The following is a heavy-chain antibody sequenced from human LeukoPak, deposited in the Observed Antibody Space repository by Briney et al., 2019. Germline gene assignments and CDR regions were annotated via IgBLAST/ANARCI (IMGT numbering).Heavy chain of an antibody. J-gene: IGHJ4*02. V-gene: IGHV4-59*08. D-gene: IGHD2-15*01. Sequence: SETLSLTCAVYGGSFSGYYWSWIRQPPGKGLEWIGYIYYSGSTNYNPSLKSRVTISVDTSKNQFSLKLSSVTAADTAVYYCARQIRYCSGGSCYSHFDYWGQGTLVTVSS. CDR1: GGSFSGYY. CDR3: ARQIRYCSGGSCYSHFDY. CDR2: IYYSGST.